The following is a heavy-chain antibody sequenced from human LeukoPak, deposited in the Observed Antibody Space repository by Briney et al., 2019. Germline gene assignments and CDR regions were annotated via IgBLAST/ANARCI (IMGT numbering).Heavy chain of an antibody. CDR2: INPNDGDT. CDR3: ARANFLYCSSSTCLFDY. D-gene: IGHD2-2*01. V-gene: IGHV1-2*02. CDR1: GYTFTDYY. Sequence: ASVKVSCKASGYTFTDYYMHWVRQAPGQGFEWMGWINPNDGDTNYAQKFQGRITMTRDTSISTAHMEVSRLRSDDTAVYYCARANFLYCSSSTCLFDYWGQGTLVTVSS. J-gene: IGHJ4*02.